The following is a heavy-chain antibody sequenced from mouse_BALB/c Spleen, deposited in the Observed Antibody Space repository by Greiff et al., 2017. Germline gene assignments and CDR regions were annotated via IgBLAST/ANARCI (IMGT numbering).Heavy chain of an antibody. D-gene: IGHD2-4*01. CDR2: ISSGSSTI. CDR1: GFTFSSFG. CDR3: ASRGDYDKDYFDY. J-gene: IGHJ2*01. V-gene: IGHV5-17*02. Sequence: EVMLVESGGGLVQPGGSRKLSCAASGFTFSSFGMHWVRQAPEKGLEWVAYISSGSSTIYYADTVKGRFTISRDYPKNTLFLQMTSLRSEDTAMYYCASRGDYDKDYFDYWGKGTTLTGAS.